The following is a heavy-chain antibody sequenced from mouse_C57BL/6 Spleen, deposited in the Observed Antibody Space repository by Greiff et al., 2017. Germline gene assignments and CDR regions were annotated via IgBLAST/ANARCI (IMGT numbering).Heavy chain of an antibody. J-gene: IGHJ4*01. V-gene: IGHV1-50*01. Sequence: VQLQQPGAEFVKPGASVKLSCKASGFTFTSYWMPWVKQRPGQGLEWIGEIDPSDSYINYKQKFKGRATVTVDTSTSTAYMQLSSLTSEDSAVDYCARQSYAMDYWGQGTSVTVSS. CDR3: ARQSYAMDY. CDR1: GFTFTSYW. CDR2: IDPSDSYI.